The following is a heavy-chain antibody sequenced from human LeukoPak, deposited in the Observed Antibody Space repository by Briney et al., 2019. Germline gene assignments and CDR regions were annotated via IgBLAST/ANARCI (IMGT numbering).Heavy chain of an antibody. V-gene: IGHV3-74*01. CDR1: GFTFTSYW. Sequence: QTGGSLRLSCAASGFTFTSYWMHWVRQAPGKGLVWVSRVNSDGSSTTYADSVKVRFTISRDNAKNTLYLQMNSLRAEDTAVYYCARGRYYGMDVWGQGTTVTVSS. J-gene: IGHJ6*02. CDR3: ARGRYYGMDV. CDR2: VNSDGSST.